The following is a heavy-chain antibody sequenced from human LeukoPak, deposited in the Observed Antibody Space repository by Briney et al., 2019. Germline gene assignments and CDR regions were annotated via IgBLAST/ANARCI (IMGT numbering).Heavy chain of an antibody. J-gene: IGHJ4*02. Sequence: PGGSLRLSCAASGFTFSSYSMNWVRQAPGKGLEWVSSISSSSSYIYYADSVKGRFTISRDNAKNSLYLQMNSLRAEDTAVYYCASMGDWLFREIDYWGQGTLVTVSS. V-gene: IGHV3-21*01. CDR3: ASMGDWLFREIDY. CDR2: ISSSSSYI. CDR1: GFTFSSYS. D-gene: IGHD3-9*01.